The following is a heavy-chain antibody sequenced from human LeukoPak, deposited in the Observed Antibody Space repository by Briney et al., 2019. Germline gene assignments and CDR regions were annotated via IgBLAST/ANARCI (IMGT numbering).Heavy chain of an antibody. CDR3: AKTPDFYYYGSGSSLDY. CDR1: GFTFSTYA. Sequence: GGSLRLSCAASGFTFSTYALTWVRQAPGKGLEXXXXXXGSGGVTYYADSVKGRFTISRDNSKNTLYLQMNSLRAEDTAVYYCAKTPDFYYYGSGSSLDYWGQGTLVTVSS. V-gene: IGHV3-23*01. CDR2: XXGSGGVT. J-gene: IGHJ4*02. D-gene: IGHD3-10*01.